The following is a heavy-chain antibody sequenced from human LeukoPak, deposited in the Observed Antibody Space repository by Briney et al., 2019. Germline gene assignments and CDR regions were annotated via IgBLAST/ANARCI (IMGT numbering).Heavy chain of an antibody. V-gene: IGHV3-23*01. CDR1: GFTFSSYA. CDR2: ISDSGGST. D-gene: IGHD2-2*01. CDR3: AKDLLKYDCSSTSCYGRNYWFDP. J-gene: IGHJ5*02. Sequence: GGSLRLSCAASGFTFSSYAMNWVRQAPGKGLEWVSGISDSGGSTFYADSAKGRFTISRDNSKNTLYLQMNSLRAEDTAVYYCAKDLLKYDCSSTSCYGRNYWFDPWGQGTLVTVSS.